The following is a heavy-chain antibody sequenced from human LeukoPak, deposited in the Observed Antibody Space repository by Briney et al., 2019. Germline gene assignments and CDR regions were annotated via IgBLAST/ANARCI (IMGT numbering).Heavy chain of an antibody. CDR1: GYTFTVYY. CDR3: ARRGYYYDSSGYSDAFDI. Sequence: ASVTVSFKGSGYTFTVYYMHWVRQAPGQGLEGMGWSNPNSGGTKYVQKFQGRVTMTRATSISTAYMELSRLRSDDTAVYYCARRGYYYDSSGYSDAFDIWGQGTMVTVSP. CDR2: SNPNSGGT. V-gene: IGHV1-2*02. D-gene: IGHD3-22*01. J-gene: IGHJ3*02.